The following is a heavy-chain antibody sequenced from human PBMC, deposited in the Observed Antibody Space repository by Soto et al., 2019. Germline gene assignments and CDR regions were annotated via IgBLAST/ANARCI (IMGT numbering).Heavy chain of an antibody. Sequence: SGGSLRLSCAASGLTFSSYAMSWVRQAPGKGLEWVSVISGSGGSTYYADSVKGRFTISRDNSKNTLYLQMNSLRAEDTAVYYCARRGPGTYFDYWGQGTLVTVSS. V-gene: IGHV3-23*01. CDR2: ISGSGGST. J-gene: IGHJ4*02. D-gene: IGHD6-13*01. CDR1: GLTFSSYA. CDR3: ARRGPGTYFDY.